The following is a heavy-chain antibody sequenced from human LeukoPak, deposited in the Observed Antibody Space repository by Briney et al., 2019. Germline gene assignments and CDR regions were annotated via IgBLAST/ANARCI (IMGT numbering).Heavy chain of an antibody. CDR3: ARGSNSACDY. Sequence: GGSLRLSCGASGFTFSSYWMNWVRQAPGKGLEWVATINQDGSGKNYVDSVKGRFTISRDNAKDTLYLQMNSLRAEDTAVYYCARGSNSACDYWGQGTLVTDSS. V-gene: IGHV3-7*01. J-gene: IGHJ4*02. CDR2: INQDGSGK. CDR1: GFTFSSYW. D-gene: IGHD4-23*01.